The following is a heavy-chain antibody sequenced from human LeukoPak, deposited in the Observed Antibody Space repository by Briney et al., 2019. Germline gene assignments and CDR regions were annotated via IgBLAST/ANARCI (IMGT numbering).Heavy chain of an antibody. CDR1: GGSISSYY. V-gene: IGHV4-59*01. CDR2: IYYSGST. CDR3: ARDFIDYSCYSTCWYFDL. J-gene: IGHJ2*01. Sequence: SETLSLTCTVSGGSISSYYWSWIRQPPGKGLEWIGYIYYSGSTNYNPSLKSRVTISVDTSKNQFSLKLSSVTAADTAVYYCARDFIDYSCYSTCWYFDLWGRGTLVTVSS. D-gene: IGHD2-15*01.